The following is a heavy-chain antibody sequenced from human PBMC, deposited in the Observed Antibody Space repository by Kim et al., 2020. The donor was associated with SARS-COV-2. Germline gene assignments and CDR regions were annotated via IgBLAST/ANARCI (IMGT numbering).Heavy chain of an antibody. V-gene: IGHV4-34*01. CDR2: INHSGST. Sequence: SETLSLTCAVYGGSFSGYYWSWIRQPPGKGLEWIGEINHSGSTNYNPSLKSRVTISVDTSKNQFSLKLSSVTAADTAVYYCARGFGVRSYSTVTTGLVDPWGQGTLVTVSS. J-gene: IGHJ5*02. CDR3: ARGFGVRSYSTVTTGLVDP. CDR1: GGSFSGYY. D-gene: IGHD4-17*01.